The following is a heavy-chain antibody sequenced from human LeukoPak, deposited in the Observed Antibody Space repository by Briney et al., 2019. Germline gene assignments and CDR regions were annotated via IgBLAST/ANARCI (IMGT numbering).Heavy chain of an antibody. CDR2: MNPNSGNT. D-gene: IGHD3-3*01. CDR3: ARDPGITIFGVEENWFDP. CDR1: GYTFTSYD. J-gene: IGHJ5*02. Sequence: ASVKVFCKASGYTFTSYDINWVRQATGQGLEWMGWMNPNSGNTGYAQKFQDRVTMTRTTSISTAYMELSSLISEDTAVYYCARDPGITIFGVEENWFDPWGQGTLVTVSS. V-gene: IGHV1-8*01.